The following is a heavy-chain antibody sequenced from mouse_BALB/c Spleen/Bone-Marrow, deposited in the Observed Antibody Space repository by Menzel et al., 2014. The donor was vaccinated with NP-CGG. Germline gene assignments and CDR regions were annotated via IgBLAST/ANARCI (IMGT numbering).Heavy chain of an antibody. CDR1: GYIFTEYT. CDR3: ARREVRLYCYALDY. CDR2: INPYDGGT. Sequence: EVQLQQSGPELVKPGASVKISCKTSGYIFTEYTMHWVKQSLGKSLEWIGGINPYDGGTAYNQKFKDKATLTEDKSSSTVYMELRSLTSEDSAVYYCARREVRLYCYALDYWGQGTSVTVSS. V-gene: IGHV1-18*01. J-gene: IGHJ4*01.